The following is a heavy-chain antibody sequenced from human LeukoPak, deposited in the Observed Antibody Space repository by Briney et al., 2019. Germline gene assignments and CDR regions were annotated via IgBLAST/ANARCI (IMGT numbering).Heavy chain of an antibody. CDR3: ARHERDYGDFDY. Sequence: PSDTLSLPRTVSGGSLSSSSYYWGWIRQPPGKGLEGMGSMYYCGRTHYYLSIKSRVTISVDTTKNKFSLRLSSVTAADTAVYYCARHERDYGDFDYWGHGTLVTVSS. CDR2: MYYCGRT. V-gene: IGHV4-39*01. D-gene: IGHD4-17*01. J-gene: IGHJ4*01. CDR1: GGSLSSSSYY.